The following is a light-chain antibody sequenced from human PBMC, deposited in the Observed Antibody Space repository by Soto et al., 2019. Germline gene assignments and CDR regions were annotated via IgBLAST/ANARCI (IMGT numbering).Light chain of an antibody. V-gene: IGKV3-20*01. CDR3: QQYGTSPRT. Sequence: IVMTQSPATLSVSPGESGTLSCRASQSVSSSYLAWYQQQPGQAPRLLIYETSSRATGIPDRFSGSGSQTDFTLTISRLEPEDFAVYYCQQYGTSPRTFGQGTKVDI. CDR2: ETS. J-gene: IGKJ1*01. CDR1: QSVSSSY.